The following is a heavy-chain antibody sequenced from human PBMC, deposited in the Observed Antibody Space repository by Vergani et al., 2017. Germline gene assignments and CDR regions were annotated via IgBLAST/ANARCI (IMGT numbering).Heavy chain of an antibody. D-gene: IGHD2/OR15-2a*01. CDR1: GGSFNTYY. V-gene: IGHV4-59*13. Sequence: QVQLEESGPGLVKPSDTLSLTCTVSGGSFNTYYWSWIRQSPGTGLEWIGYIYSTGSTNYNPSLNNRVTMSVDTSTNQFSLKLRTVTAADTAVYFCARASHCNSWNSEGRNGLGYYYMHVWGKGTKVTVSS. CDR2: IYSTGST. J-gene: IGHJ6*03. CDR3: ARASHCNSWNSEGRNGLGYYYMHV.